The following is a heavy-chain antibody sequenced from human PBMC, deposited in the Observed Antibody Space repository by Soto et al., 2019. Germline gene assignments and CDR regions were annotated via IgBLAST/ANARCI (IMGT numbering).Heavy chain of an antibody. V-gene: IGHV4-34*01. J-gene: IGHJ6*03. CDR3: ARGLILWFGELSRRGGYYYYMDV. CDR2: INDSGNI. CDR1: GGSFSGYQ. Sequence: QVQLQQWGAGLLKPSETLSLTCAVYGGSFSGYQWSWIRQTPGKGLEWIGEINDSGNINYNPSLKSRVTVFLDTPKKQISLKLRSVTAAAPAVYYCARGLILWFGELSRRGGYYYYMDVWGKGTTVIVSS. D-gene: IGHD3-10*01.